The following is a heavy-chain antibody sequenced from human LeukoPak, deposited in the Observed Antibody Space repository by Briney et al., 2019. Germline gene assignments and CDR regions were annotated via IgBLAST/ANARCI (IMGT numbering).Heavy chain of an antibody. D-gene: IGHD2-15*01. Sequence: SETLSLTCAVYGGSFSGYYWSWIRQPPGKGLEWIGEINHSGSTNYNPSLKSRVTISVDTSKNQFPLKLSSVTAADTAVYYCAGEHLGVVVAARYAFDIWGQGTMVTVSS. CDR1: GGSFSGYY. CDR3: AGEHLGVVVAARYAFDI. CDR2: INHSGST. V-gene: IGHV4-34*01. J-gene: IGHJ3*02.